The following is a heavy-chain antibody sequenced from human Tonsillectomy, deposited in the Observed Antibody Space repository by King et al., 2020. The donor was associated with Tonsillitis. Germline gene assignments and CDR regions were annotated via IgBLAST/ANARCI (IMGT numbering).Heavy chain of an antibody. D-gene: IGHD6-13*01. J-gene: IGHJ5*02. Sequence: QLQESGPGLVKPSETLSLTCTVSGGSISSYYWSWIRQPPGKGLEWIGYIYYSGSTNYNPSLKSRVTISVDTSKNQFSLKLSSVTAADTAVYYCAREGYSSSWSGWFDPWGQGTLVTVSS. CDR1: GGSISSYY. CDR2: IYYSGST. CDR3: AREGYSSSWSGWFDP. V-gene: IGHV4-59*01.